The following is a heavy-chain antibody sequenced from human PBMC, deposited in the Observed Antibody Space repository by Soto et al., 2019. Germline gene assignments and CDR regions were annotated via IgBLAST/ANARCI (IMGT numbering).Heavy chain of an antibody. J-gene: IGHJ5*02. Sequence: SETLSLTCTVSGGSVSSGSYYWSWIRQPPGKGLEWIGYIYYSGSTNYNPSLKSRVTISVDTSKNQSSLKLSSVTAADTAVYYCARGGVPAVQYLQWFPWIYPRGQGTLVTVSS. CDR3: ARGGVPAVQYLQWFPWIYP. CDR1: GGSVSSGSYY. D-gene: IGHD3-3*01. V-gene: IGHV4-61*01. CDR2: IYYSGST.